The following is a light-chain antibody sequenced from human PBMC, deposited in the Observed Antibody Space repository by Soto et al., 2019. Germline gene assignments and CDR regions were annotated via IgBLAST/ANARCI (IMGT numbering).Light chain of an antibody. CDR3: QQYNSYPWT. J-gene: IGKJ1*01. CDR1: QSISSW. CDR2: DAS. V-gene: IGKV1-5*01. Sequence: DIQMTQSPSTLSASVGDRVTITCRASQSISSWLAWYQQKPGKAPKLLIYDASSLESGVPSRFSGSGSGTEFTLTISSLQPDDFATYYCQQYNSYPWTFGQGDQGGYQT.